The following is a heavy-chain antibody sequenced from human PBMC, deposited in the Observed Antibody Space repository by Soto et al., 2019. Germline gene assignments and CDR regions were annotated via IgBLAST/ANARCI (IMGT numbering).Heavy chain of an antibody. Sequence: GGSLRLSCAASGFTFSSYAMSWVRQAPGKGLEWVSAISGSGGSTYYADSVKGRFTISRDNSKNTLYLQMNSLRAEDTAVYYCAKNLLMDFGLALNLDIWVQGRIVTGSS. CDR1: GFTFSSYA. V-gene: IGHV3-23*01. CDR2: ISGSGGST. J-gene: IGHJ3*02. D-gene: IGHD2-15*01. CDR3: AKNLLMDFGLALNLDI.